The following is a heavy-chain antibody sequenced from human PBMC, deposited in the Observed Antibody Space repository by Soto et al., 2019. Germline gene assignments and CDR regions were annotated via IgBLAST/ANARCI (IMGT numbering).Heavy chain of an antibody. D-gene: IGHD2-2*01. Sequence: PSETLSLTCTVSGGSISSYYWSWIRQPPGKGLEWIGYIYYSGSTNYNPSLKSRVTISVDTSKNQFSLKLSSVTAADTAVYYCARAGLGYCSSTSCCATYNWFDPWGQGTLVTVSS. CDR2: IYYSGST. CDR1: GGSISSYY. J-gene: IGHJ5*02. CDR3: ARAGLGYCSSTSCCATYNWFDP. V-gene: IGHV4-59*01.